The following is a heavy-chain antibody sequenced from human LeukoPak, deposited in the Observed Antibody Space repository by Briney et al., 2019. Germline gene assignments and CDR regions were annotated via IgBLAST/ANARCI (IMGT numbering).Heavy chain of an antibody. V-gene: IGHV3-74*01. CDR2: INSDGSTT. D-gene: IGHD2-2*01. Sequence: GRSLRLSCAASGFTFSSYGMHWVRQAPGKGLVWVSRINSDGSTTAYADSVKGRFTISRDNAKNTLYLQMSSLRAEDTAVYYCARGDAYALNYWGQGTLVTVSS. CDR3: ARGDAYALNY. J-gene: IGHJ4*02. CDR1: GFTFSSYG.